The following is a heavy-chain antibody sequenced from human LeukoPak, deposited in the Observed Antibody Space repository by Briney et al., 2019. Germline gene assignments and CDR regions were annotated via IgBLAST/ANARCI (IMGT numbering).Heavy chain of an antibody. CDR2: IYHSGST. Sequence: SETLSLTCTVSGYSISSGYYWGWIRQPPGKGLEWIGSIYHSGSTYYNPSLKSRVTISVDTSKNQFSLKLSSVTAADTAVYYCARVVNYYGSVSYYYYYMDVWGKGTTVTVSS. J-gene: IGHJ6*03. CDR1: GYSISSGYY. V-gene: IGHV4-38-2*02. CDR3: ARVVNYYGSVSYYYYYMDV. D-gene: IGHD3-10*01.